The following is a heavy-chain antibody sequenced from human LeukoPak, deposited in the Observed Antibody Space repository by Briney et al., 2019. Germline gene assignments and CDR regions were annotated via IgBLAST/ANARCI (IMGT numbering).Heavy chain of an antibody. CDR3: ARSGSSVGPGASFDY. CDR1: GFTFSDYY. D-gene: IGHD1-26*01. V-gene: IGHV3-11*04. J-gene: IGHJ4*02. CDR2: ISSSGSTT. Sequence: GGSLRLSCAASGFTFSDYYMSWIRQAPGKGLEWVSYISSSGSTTYYADSVKGRFTISRDNARNSLYLQMNSLRAEDTAVYYCARSGSSVGPGASFDYWGQGTLVTVSS.